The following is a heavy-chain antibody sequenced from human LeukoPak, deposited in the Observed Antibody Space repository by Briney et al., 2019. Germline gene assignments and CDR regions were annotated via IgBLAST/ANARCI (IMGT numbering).Heavy chain of an antibody. CDR1: GFTFSSYS. CDR3: ARERTLRGIDP. D-gene: IGHD3-16*01. J-gene: IGHJ5*02. Sequence: GGSLRLSCAASGFTFSSYSMNWVRQAPGKGLEWVSSISSSSSYIYYADSVKGRFTISRDNAKNSLYLQMNSLRAEDTAVYFCARERTLRGIDPWGQGTLVTVSS. CDR2: ISSSSSYI. V-gene: IGHV3-21*04.